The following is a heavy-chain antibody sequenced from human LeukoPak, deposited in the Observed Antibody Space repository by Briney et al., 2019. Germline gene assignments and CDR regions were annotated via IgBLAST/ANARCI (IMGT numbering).Heavy chain of an antibody. V-gene: IGHV3-30-3*01. D-gene: IGHD3-3*01. CDR3: ARDRAAPDFWSSYYRPHYYGMDV. CDR2: ISYDGSNK. J-gene: IGHJ6*02. Sequence: GRSLRLSCAASGFTFSSYAMHWVRQAPGKGLEWVAVISYDGSNKYYADSVKGRFTISRDNSKNTLYLQMNSLRAEDTAVYYCARDRAAPDFWSSYYRPHYYGMDVWGQGTTVTVSS. CDR1: GFTFSSYA.